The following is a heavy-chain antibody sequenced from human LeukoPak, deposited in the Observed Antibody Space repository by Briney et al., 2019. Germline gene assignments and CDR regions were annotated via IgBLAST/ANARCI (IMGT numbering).Heavy chain of an antibody. CDR3: TRGAGSGWYFFYTS. CDR2: ISNSGSTI. D-gene: IGHD6-19*01. J-gene: IGHJ5*02. Sequence: GGSLRLSCAASGFTFSDYYMSWIRQAPGKGLEWVSYISNSGSTIYYADSVKGRFTISRDNAKNSLYLQMNSLRAEDTAFYYCTRGAGSGWYFFYTSWGQGTLVTVSS. V-gene: IGHV3-11*01. CDR1: GFTFSDYY.